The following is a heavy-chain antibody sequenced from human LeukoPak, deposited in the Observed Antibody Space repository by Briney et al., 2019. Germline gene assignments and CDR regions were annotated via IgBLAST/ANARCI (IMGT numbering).Heavy chain of an antibody. J-gene: IGHJ4*02. CDR1: GFTFSSYA. V-gene: IGHV3-30-3*01. CDR3: ARGGRDYYDSSGYYLPFDY. Sequence: PGGSLRLSCAASGFTFSSYAMHWVRQAPGKGLEWVAVISYDGSNKYYADSVKGRFTISRDNSKNTLYLRMNSLRAEDTAVYYCARGGRDYYDSSGYYLPFDYWGQGTLVTVSS. CDR2: ISYDGSNK. D-gene: IGHD3-22*01.